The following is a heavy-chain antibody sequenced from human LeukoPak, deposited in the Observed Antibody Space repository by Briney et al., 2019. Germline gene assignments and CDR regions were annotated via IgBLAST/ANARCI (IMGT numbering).Heavy chain of an antibody. CDR3: ARKYYYDSSGYYYGD. CDR2: MNPNSGNT. CDR1: GYTFTSYD. J-gene: IGHJ4*02. D-gene: IGHD3-22*01. Sequence: ASVKVSFKASGYTFTSYDINWVRQATGQGLEWMGWMNPNSGNTGYAQKFQGRVTMTRNTSISTAYMELSSLRSEDTAVYYCARKYYYDSSGYYYGDWGQGTLVTVSS. V-gene: IGHV1-8*01.